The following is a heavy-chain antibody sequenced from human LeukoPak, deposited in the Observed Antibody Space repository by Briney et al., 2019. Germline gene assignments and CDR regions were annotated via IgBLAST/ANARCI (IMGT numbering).Heavy chain of an antibody. CDR2: INPSGDNT. D-gene: IGHD3-10*01. V-gene: IGHV1-46*01. Sequence: ASVKVSCKASGYTFTNNFMHWVRQAPGQGLGWMGIINPSGDNTWYAQKFQGRVTMTRDMATSTDYMEVSSLRSEDTAVYYCAREKGTMIRAMAFEMWGQGTMVTVSS. CDR3: AREKGTMIRAMAFEM. J-gene: IGHJ3*02. CDR1: GYTFTNNF.